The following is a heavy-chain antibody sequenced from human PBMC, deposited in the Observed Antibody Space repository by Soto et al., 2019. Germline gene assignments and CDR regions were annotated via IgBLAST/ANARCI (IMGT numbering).Heavy chain of an antibody. J-gene: IGHJ5*02. D-gene: IGHD3-16*01. Sequence: ASLMVSCKDSGCSFTYNDVTWVRQATVQGLEWMGWMNPGSGDTGYAQKFQGRVTLTRDMFIATAYMELSSLRSDDTAIYYCARMATFASLNWYDPWGQGTLDHVSS. CDR2: MNPGSGDT. CDR3: ARMATFASLNWYDP. V-gene: IGHV1-8*01. CDR1: GCSFTYND.